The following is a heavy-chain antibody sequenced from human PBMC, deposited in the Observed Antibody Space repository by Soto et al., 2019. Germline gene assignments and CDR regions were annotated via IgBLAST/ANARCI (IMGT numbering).Heavy chain of an antibody. Sequence: QVQLVQSRGEVKKPGASVKVSCKTSGYSFTTYGISWVRQAPGQGLEWMGWISGYNGNTNYAQKLKGRLTMTTDTSTSTAYMGLRSLTSDDTAVYYCAREGPAPYDYDGMDVWGQGSTVTVSS. CDR2: ISGYNGNT. V-gene: IGHV1-18*01. J-gene: IGHJ6*02. CDR3: AREGPAPYDYDGMDV. CDR1: GYSFTTYG.